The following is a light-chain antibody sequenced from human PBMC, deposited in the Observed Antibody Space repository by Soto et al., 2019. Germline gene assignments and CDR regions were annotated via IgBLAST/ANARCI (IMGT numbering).Light chain of an antibody. V-gene: IGLV2-14*01. J-gene: IGLJ1*01. CDR1: SSDGGGYNY. CDR2: DVS. CDR3: SSYTSSSTDV. Sequence: QSALTQPASVSGSPGQSITISCTGTSSDGGGYNYVSWYQQHPGKAPKLMIYDVSNRPSGVSNRFSGSKSGNTASLTISGLQAEDEADYYCSSYTSSSTDVFGTGTKVTVL.